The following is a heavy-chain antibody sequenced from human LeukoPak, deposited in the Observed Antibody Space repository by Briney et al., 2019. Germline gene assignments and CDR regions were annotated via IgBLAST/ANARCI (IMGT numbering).Heavy chain of an antibody. D-gene: IGHD3-22*01. CDR1: GYSFTSYW. CDR3: ARRKSSSSGYYTWFDP. V-gene: IGHV5-51*01. Sequence: GESLKISCKGSGYSFTSYWIGWVRQMPGKGLEWMGIIYPGDSDTRYSPSFQGQVTISADKSISTAYLQWSSLKASDTAMYYCARRKSSSSGYYTWFDPWGQGTLVTVSS. CDR2: IYPGDSDT. J-gene: IGHJ5*02.